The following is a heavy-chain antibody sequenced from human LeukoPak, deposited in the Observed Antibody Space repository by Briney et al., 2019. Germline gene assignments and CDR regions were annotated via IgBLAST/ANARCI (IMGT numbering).Heavy chain of an antibody. CDR2: IYYIGTT. J-gene: IGHJ4*02. Sequence: SETLSLTCTVSGGSISSGNYYWGWIRQPPGKGLEWIGSIYYIGTTYYNPSLKSRVTISVDTSNNQFSLKLGSVTAADTSVFYCARLMVPYYFDSWGQGTLVTVSS. V-gene: IGHV4-39*01. D-gene: IGHD3-10*01. CDR1: GGSISSGNYY. CDR3: ARLMVPYYFDS.